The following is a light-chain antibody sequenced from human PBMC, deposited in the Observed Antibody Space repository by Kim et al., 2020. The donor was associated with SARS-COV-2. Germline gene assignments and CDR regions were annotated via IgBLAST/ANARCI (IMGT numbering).Light chain of an antibody. CDR1: QSVGSSY. Sequence: EIVLTQSPGTLSLSPGERATLSCRASQSVGSSYLAWYQQKSGQAPRLLIYGASSRATGIPDRFSGSGSGTDFTLTISTLEPEDFAVYYCQQYHSSPNTFGQGTKLEI. CDR3: QQYHSSPNT. CDR2: GAS. V-gene: IGKV3-20*01. J-gene: IGKJ2*01.